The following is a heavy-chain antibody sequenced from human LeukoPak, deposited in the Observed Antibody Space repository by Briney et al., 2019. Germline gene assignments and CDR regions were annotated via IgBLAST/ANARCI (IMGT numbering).Heavy chain of an antibody. CDR2: INAYNGNT. Sequence: GASVKVSCKASGYTFTSYVISWVRQAPGQGLEWMGWINAYNGNTNYAQKLQGRVTMTTDTSTSTAYMELRSLRSDDTAVYYCARDPHMTTPYYYYMDVWGKGTTVTVSS. D-gene: IGHD4-11*01. J-gene: IGHJ6*03. V-gene: IGHV1-18*01. CDR3: ARDPHMTTPYYYYMDV. CDR1: GYTFTSYV.